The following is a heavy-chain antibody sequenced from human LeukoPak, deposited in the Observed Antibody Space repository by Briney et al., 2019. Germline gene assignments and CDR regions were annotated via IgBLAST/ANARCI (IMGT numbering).Heavy chain of an antibody. Sequence: PSETLSLTCTVSGGAISSYYWSWIRQPPGKGLEWIGYIYYSGSTNYNPSLKSRVTISVDTSKNQFSLKLTSVTAADTAVYYCARGLTYYFDSSGYYVTDAFDIWGQGTMVTVSS. D-gene: IGHD3-22*01. CDR3: ARGLTYYFDSSGYYVTDAFDI. V-gene: IGHV4-59*01. CDR1: GGAISSYY. J-gene: IGHJ3*02. CDR2: IYYSGST.